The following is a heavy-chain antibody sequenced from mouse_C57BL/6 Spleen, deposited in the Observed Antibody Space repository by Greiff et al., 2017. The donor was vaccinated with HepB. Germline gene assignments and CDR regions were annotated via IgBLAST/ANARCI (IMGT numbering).Heavy chain of an antibody. V-gene: IGHV14-4*01. Sequence: EVQLQQSGAELVRPGASVKLSCTASGFNIKDDYMHWVKQRPEQGLEWIGWIDPENGDTEYASKFQGKATRTADTSSNTAYLQLSSLTSEDTAVYYCTRPSSTVVATGAMDYWGQGTSVTVSS. J-gene: IGHJ4*01. D-gene: IGHD1-1*01. CDR1: GFNIKDDY. CDR2: IDPENGDT. CDR3: TRPSSTVVATGAMDY.